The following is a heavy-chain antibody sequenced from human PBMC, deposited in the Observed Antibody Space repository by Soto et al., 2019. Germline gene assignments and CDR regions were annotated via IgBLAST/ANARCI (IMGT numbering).Heavy chain of an antibody. D-gene: IGHD1-26*01. Sequence: SETLSLTCAVSGGSISGYYWSWIRQSPGKGLELIGYIYYTGSTNYNPSLKSRVTISVDTSKNQFSLKLSSVTAADTAVYYCARRYGSAIDYWGQGTLVTVSS. J-gene: IGHJ4*02. CDR3: ARRYGSAIDY. CDR1: GGSISGYY. V-gene: IGHV4-59*08. CDR2: IYYTGST.